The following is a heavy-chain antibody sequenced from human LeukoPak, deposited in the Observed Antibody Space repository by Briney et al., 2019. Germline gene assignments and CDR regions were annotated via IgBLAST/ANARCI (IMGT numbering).Heavy chain of an antibody. J-gene: IGHJ3*02. CDR3: ARISFGENSTDTFDI. D-gene: IGHD3-16*01. V-gene: IGHV3-72*01. CDR1: GFTFSDHY. Sequence: PGGSLRLSCAASGFTFSDHYIDWVRQAPGKGLEWVGRTRNKANSYTTEYAASVKGRFTISRDDSKNSLYLQMNSLKTEDTAVYFCARISFGENSTDTFDIWGQGTMVTVSS. CDR2: TRNKANSYTT.